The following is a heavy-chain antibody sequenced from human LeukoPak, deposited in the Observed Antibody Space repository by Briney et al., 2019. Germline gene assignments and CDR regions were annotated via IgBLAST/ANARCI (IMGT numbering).Heavy chain of an antibody. CDR1: GFTFSSYA. J-gene: IGHJ4*02. Sequence: GGSLRLSCGASGFTFSSYAMSWVRQTPGRGLEWVAGVSPSGGRTIYADSAEGRFTISRDNSNDTVYLQLSSLRAEDSALYYCAKVRGVYCSSPACYYYDAWGQGTPVTVSA. CDR3: AKVRGVYCSSPACYYYDA. CDR2: VSPSGGRT. D-gene: IGHD2-2*01. V-gene: IGHV3-23*01.